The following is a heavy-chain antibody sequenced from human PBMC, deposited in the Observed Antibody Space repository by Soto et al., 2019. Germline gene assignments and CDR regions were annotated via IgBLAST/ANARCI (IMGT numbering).Heavy chain of an antibody. CDR1: GFNFGVFA. J-gene: IGHJ4*02. CDR3: ARVGVAVAGDY. Sequence: QVQLLEWGGGVVQPGRSLRLSCATSGFNFGVFAMYWVRQAPRKGLEWVAGISYEGSSEYYPDSVKGRFTISRDNSKNTLYLQINSLRAEDASMYYCARVGVAVAGDYWGQGTLVIVSS. CDR2: ISYEGSSE. V-gene: IGHV3-30-3*01. D-gene: IGHD6-19*01.